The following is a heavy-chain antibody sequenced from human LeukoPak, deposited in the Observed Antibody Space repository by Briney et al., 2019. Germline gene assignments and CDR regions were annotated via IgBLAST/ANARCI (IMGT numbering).Heavy chain of an antibody. CDR2: ISGSGGST. D-gene: IGHD3-10*01. CDR3: AKAMTRTMVRGVPPSDY. J-gene: IGHJ4*02. V-gene: IGHV3-23*01. CDR1: GFTFSSYA. Sequence: GGSLRLSCAASGFTFSSYAMTWVRQAPGKGLEWVSTISGSGGSTYYADSVKGRFTISRDNSKNTLYLQMSSLRAEDTAVYYCAKAMTRTMVRGVPPSDYWGQGTLVTVSS.